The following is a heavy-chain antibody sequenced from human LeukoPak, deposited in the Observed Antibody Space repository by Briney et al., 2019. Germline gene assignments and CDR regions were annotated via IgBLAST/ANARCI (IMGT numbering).Heavy chain of an antibody. Sequence: GASVKVSCKASGYTFTSYDINWVRQATGQGLEWMGWMNPNSGNTGYAQKFQGRVTMTRNTSISTAYMELSSLRSEDTAVYYCARVAGRMVRGLYYFDYWGQGTLVTVPS. CDR1: GYTFTSYD. J-gene: IGHJ4*02. CDR2: MNPNSGNT. D-gene: IGHD3-10*01. CDR3: ARVAGRMVRGLYYFDY. V-gene: IGHV1-8*01.